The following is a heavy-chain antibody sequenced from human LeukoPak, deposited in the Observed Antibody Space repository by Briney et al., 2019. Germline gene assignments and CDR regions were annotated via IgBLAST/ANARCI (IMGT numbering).Heavy chain of an antibody. CDR2: IYPGDSDT. Sequence: GESLKISCKGSGHSFTSYWIGWVRQMPGKGLEWMGIIYPGDSDTRYSPSFQGQVTISADKSISTAYLQWSSLKASDTAMYYCARHGYSYGFTYYYYGMDVWGQGTTVTVSS. CDR1: GHSFTSYW. CDR3: ARHGYSYGFTYYYYGMDV. V-gene: IGHV5-51*01. J-gene: IGHJ6*02. D-gene: IGHD5-18*01.